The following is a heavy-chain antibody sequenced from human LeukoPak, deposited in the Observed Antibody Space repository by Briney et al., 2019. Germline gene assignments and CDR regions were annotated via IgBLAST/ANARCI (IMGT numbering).Heavy chain of an antibody. CDR2: INPNSGGT. D-gene: IGHD3-22*01. J-gene: IGHJ4*02. CDR1: GYTFGGYY. Sequence: ASVTVSFKASGYTFGGYYMHWVRQAPGQGLEWMGWINPNSGGTNYAQKFQGRVTMTRDTSISTAYMELSRLRSDDTAVYYCARDYYDSSGYRDYWGQGTLVTVSS. CDR3: ARDYYDSSGYRDY. V-gene: IGHV1-2*02.